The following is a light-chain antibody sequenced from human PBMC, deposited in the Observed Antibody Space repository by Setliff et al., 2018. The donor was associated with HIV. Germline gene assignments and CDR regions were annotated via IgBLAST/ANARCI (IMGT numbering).Light chain of an antibody. J-gene: IGLJ1*01. CDR3: SSYAITNTLP. V-gene: IGLV2-14*01. Sequence: QSALTQPASVSGSPGQSITISCTGTSSDVGGYNYVSWYQQHPGKAPKLIIYEVRNRPPGVSNRFSGSKSGNTASLTISGLQTEDEGEYYCSSYAITNTLPFGTGTKV. CDR1: SSDVGGYNY. CDR2: EVR.